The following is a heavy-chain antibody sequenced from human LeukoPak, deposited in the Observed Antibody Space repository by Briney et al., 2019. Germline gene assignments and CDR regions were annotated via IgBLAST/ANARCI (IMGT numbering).Heavy chain of an antibody. V-gene: IGHV4-34*01. CDR3: ARVGDDYYFDY. CDR1: GGSFSGYY. Sequence: SETLSLTCAVYGGSFSGYYWSWIRQPPGKGLEWIGEINHSGSTNYNPSLKSRVTISVDTSKNQFSLKLSSVTAAVTAVYYCARVGDDYYFDYWGQGTLVTVSS. D-gene: IGHD1-26*01. J-gene: IGHJ4*02. CDR2: INHSGST.